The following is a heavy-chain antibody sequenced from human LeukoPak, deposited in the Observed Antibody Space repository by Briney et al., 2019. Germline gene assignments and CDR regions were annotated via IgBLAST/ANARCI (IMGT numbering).Heavy chain of an antibody. Sequence: ASVKVSCKASGYTFTSYAMHWVRQAPGQSLEWMGWINEGNGNTKYSQKFQGRVTISMDRSATTVYMELYSLRSEDTALYYCAREHDNLTGYSFDYWGQGSLVTVSS. CDR3: AREHDNLTGYSFDY. J-gene: IGHJ4*02. CDR1: GYTFTSYA. V-gene: IGHV1-3*01. CDR2: INEGNGNT. D-gene: IGHD3-9*01.